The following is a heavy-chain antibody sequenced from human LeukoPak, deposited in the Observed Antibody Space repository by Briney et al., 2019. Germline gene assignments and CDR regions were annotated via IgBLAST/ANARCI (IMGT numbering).Heavy chain of an antibody. CDR2: ISGSGGST. J-gene: IGHJ4*02. CDR1: GFTFDDYA. D-gene: IGHD3-22*01. Sequence: GGSLRLSCVASGFTFDDYAMHWVRQAPGKGLEWVSAISGSGGSTHYADSVKGRFTISRDNSKNTLHLQMNSLRAEDTAVYYCAKNPSSGYYLYYFDYWGQGTLVTVSS. CDR3: AKNPSSGYYLYYFDY. V-gene: IGHV3-23*01.